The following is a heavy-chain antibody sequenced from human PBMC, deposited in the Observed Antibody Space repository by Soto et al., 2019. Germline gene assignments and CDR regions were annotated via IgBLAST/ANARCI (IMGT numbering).Heavy chain of an antibody. D-gene: IGHD1-7*01. J-gene: IGHJ4*02. Sequence: QITLKESGPTLVNPTQTLTLTCTFSGFSLSTSGVGVGWIRQPPGKALEGLVIIYWDDDKRYSPSLRGRLTINKDTSKSQVVRTMTNVDPEDTATYFCAHRRIGVSQWNYGDFDYWGQGTLVTVSS. V-gene: IGHV2-5*02. CDR2: IYWDDDK. CDR3: AHRRIGVSQWNYGDFDY. CDR1: GFSLSTSGVG.